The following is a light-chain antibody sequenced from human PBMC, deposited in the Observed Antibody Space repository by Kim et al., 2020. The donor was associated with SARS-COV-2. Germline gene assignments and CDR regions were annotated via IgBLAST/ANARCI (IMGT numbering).Light chain of an antibody. CDR3: SSYTSSSTRV. Sequence: GPLITISCTGTSSDVGGYNYVSWYQQHPGKAPKLMIYDVSNRPSGVSNRFSGSKSGNTASLTISGLQAEDEADYYCSSYTSSSTRVFGGGTQLTVL. J-gene: IGLJ2*01. CDR1: SSDVGGYNY. V-gene: IGLV2-14*03. CDR2: DVS.